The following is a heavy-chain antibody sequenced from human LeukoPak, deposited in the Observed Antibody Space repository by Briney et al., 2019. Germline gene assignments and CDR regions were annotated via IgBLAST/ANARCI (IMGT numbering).Heavy chain of an antibody. CDR3: ARDLNGIVGATRSTLGY. CDR1: EFILCRYA. D-gene: IGHD1-26*01. J-gene: IGHJ4*02. CDR2: NWYDASDK. Sequence: GGPVTLLCGICEFILCRYAVLCVRQAPDGGLEGVAVNWYDASDKYYADSLKGRFTISRDNSKNTRNLQMNSLRAEDAAVYYCARDLNGIVGATRSTLGYWGQGTLVTVSS. V-gene: IGHV3-30*04.